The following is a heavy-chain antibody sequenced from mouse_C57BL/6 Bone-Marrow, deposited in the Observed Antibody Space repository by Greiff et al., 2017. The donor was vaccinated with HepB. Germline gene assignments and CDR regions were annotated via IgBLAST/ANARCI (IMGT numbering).Heavy chain of an antibody. Sequence: VQLQESGPELVKPGASVKISCKASGYSFTSYYIHWVKQRPGQGLEWIGWIYPGSGNTKYNEKFKGKATLTADTSSSTAYMQLSSLTSEDSAVYYCARDLLWLRREFAYWGQGTLVTVSA. CDR1: GYSFTSYY. J-gene: IGHJ3*01. V-gene: IGHV1-66*01. CDR3: ARDLLWLRREFAY. CDR2: IYPGSGNT. D-gene: IGHD2-9*01.